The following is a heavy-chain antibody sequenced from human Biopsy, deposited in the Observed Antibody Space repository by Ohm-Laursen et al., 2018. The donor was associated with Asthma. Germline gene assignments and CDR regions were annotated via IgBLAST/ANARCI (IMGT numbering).Heavy chain of an antibody. Sequence: ASVKASSKISGYSLTDLSMHWVRQAPGQGLEWMGGHDHEEGGTVSARRFQGRVTMTEDTSTDTAYMELSSLSSDDTAVYYCASDFPKDYVRYNFQFWGQGTLVTVSS. CDR1: GYSLTDLS. CDR2: HDHEEGGT. J-gene: IGHJ4*02. D-gene: IGHD4-17*01. V-gene: IGHV1-24*01. CDR3: ASDFPKDYVRYNFQF.